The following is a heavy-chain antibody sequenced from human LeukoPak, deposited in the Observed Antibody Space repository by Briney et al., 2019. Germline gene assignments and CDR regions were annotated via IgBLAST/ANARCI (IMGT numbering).Heavy chain of an antibody. CDR1: GFTFSSYA. CDR3: AKDPPTYYDFWSGYHYTFDY. D-gene: IGHD3-3*01. Sequence: PGGSLRLSCAASGFTFSSYAMSWVRQAPGKGLEWVSAISGSGGSTYYADSVKGRFTISRDNSKNTLYLQMNSLRAEDTAVYYCAKDPPTYYDFWSGYHYTFDYWGQGTLVTVSS. J-gene: IGHJ4*02. CDR2: ISGSGGST. V-gene: IGHV3-23*01.